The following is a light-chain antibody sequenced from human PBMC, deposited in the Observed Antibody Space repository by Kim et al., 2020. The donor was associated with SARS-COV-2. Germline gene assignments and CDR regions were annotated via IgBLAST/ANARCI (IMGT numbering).Light chain of an antibody. CDR1: SSDVVGYNY. CDR2: DVS. Sequence: QSALTQPASVSGSPGQSITISCTGTSSDVVGYNYVSWYQQHPGKAPKLMIYDVSKRPSGVSNRFSGSKSGNTASLTISGLQAEDEADYYCSSYTSSSTCGVCGTGTKVTVL. J-gene: IGLJ1*01. CDR3: SSYTSSSTCGV. V-gene: IGLV2-14*01.